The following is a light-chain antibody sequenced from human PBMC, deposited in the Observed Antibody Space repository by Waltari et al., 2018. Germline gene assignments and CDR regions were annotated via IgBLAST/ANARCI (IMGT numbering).Light chain of an antibody. CDR3: QQSYTSPLT. V-gene: IGKV1-39*01. CDR2: TAS. Sequence: DIQSTQSPFSLSSSVGHSVTTSCRASQSIINYLNWYQQKPGKAPELLIYTASTLQSGVPSRFSGSGFGADFTLTISSLQPEDFAAYYCQQSYTSPLTFGGGTNVEIK. J-gene: IGKJ4*01. CDR1: QSIINY.